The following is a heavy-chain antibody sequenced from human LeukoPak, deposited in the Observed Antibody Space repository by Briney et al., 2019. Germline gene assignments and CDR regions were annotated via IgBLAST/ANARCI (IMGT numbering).Heavy chain of an antibody. Sequence: PGGSLRLSCAASGFTFSSYWMSWVRQAPGKGLEWVANIKQDGSEKYYVDSVKGRFTISRDNAENSLFLQMNNLRAEDTAVYHCARGGWFFDPWGQGTLVTVSS. D-gene: IGHD3-10*01. V-gene: IGHV3-7*05. J-gene: IGHJ5*02. CDR1: GFTFSSYW. CDR2: IKQDGSEK. CDR3: ARGGWFFDP.